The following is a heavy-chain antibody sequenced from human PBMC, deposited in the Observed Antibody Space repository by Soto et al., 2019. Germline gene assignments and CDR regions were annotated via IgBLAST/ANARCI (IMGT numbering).Heavy chain of an antibody. CDR2: IKPDGSEK. Sequence: EVQLVESGGGLVQPGGSLRLSCAASGFTFSSYWMTWVRQAPGKGLEWVANIKPDGSEKYYVDSVKGRFTISRDNAKNSLYLQMNSLRAEDTAVYYCARQMTTLTNYYYDYMDVWGKGTTVTVSS. CDR1: GFTFSSYW. J-gene: IGHJ6*03. V-gene: IGHV3-7*01. D-gene: IGHD4-4*01. CDR3: ARQMTTLTNYYYDYMDV.